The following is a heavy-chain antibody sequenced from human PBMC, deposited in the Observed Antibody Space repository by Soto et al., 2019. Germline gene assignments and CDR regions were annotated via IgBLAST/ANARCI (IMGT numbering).Heavy chain of an antibody. J-gene: IGHJ6*02. Sequence: PGESLEISCKGSGYSFTSYWISWVRQMPGKGLEWMGRIDPSDSYTNYSPSFQGHVTISADKSISTAYLQWSSLKASDTAMYYCARYCSSTSCYHYYYYGMDVWGQGTTVTVSS. D-gene: IGHD2-2*01. CDR3: ARYCSSTSCYHYYYYGMDV. CDR1: GYSFTSYW. V-gene: IGHV5-10-1*01. CDR2: IDPSDSYT.